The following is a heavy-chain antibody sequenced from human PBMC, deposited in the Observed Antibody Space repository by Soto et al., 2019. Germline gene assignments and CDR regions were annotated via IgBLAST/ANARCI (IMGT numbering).Heavy chain of an antibody. CDR2: IYYSGST. CDR3: TRTSACTPPSAE. Sequence: SETLSLTCTVSGGSITSSSYYWGWIRQPPGKGLEWIGSIYYSGSTYYNPSLKSRVTISVDTSKSQFSLRLTSVTAADSAVYYCTRTSACTPPSAEWGPGTLVTVSS. CDR1: GGSITSSSYY. V-gene: IGHV4-39*01. J-gene: IGHJ4*02.